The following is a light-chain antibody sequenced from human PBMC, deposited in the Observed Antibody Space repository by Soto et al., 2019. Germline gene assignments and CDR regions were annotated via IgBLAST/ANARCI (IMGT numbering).Light chain of an antibody. Sequence: EIVLTQSPATLSLSPGERATLSCRASQSVSSYLAWYQHKPGRAPRLLISDASIRAAGIPDRFSGSGSGTDFTLTISRLEPEDFALYYCQQFSSYPLTFGGGTKVDIK. V-gene: IGKV3-11*01. J-gene: IGKJ4*01. CDR3: QQFSSYPLT. CDR2: DAS. CDR1: QSVSSY.